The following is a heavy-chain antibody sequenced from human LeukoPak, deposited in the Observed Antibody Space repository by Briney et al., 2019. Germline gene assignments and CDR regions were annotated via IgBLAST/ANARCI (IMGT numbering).Heavy chain of an antibody. Sequence: ASVKVSCKASGGTFSSYAISWVRQAPGQGLEWMGRIIPILGIANYAQKFQGRVTITADKSTSTAYMELSSLKSEDTAVYYCARDEDGSGYYYYYYGMDVWGQGTTVTVSS. CDR3: ARDEDGSGYYYYYYGMDV. CDR1: GGTFSSYA. D-gene: IGHD3-22*01. V-gene: IGHV1-69*04. J-gene: IGHJ6*02. CDR2: IIPILGIA.